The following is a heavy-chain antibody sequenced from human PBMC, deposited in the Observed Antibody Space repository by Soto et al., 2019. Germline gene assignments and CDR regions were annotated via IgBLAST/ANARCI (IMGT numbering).Heavy chain of an antibody. Sequence: PGGSLRLSCETSGFSFSVYGMHWVRQAQGKGLEWVAVIWYDASKQFYAASVEGRFTISRDNSKAILYLQMDSLRAEDTAVYYCAAWAEGATEVHWGQGTLVTVSS. CDR1: GFSFSVYG. V-gene: IGHV3-33*01. J-gene: IGHJ4*02. CDR2: IWYDASKQ. CDR3: AAWAEGATEVH. D-gene: IGHD2-15*01.